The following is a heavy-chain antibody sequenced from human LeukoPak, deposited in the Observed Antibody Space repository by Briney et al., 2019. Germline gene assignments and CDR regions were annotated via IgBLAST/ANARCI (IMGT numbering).Heavy chain of an antibody. CDR1: GFTFGDYA. Sequence: GGSLRLSCTASGFTFGDYAMSWVRQAPGKGLEWVGFIRSKASGGTTEYAASVKGRFTISRDDSKSIAYLQMNSLKTEATAVYYCTRGDGSGSSWGQGTLVTVSS. J-gene: IGHJ5*02. V-gene: IGHV3-49*04. CDR2: IRSKASGGTT. CDR3: TRGDGSGSS. D-gene: IGHD3-10*01.